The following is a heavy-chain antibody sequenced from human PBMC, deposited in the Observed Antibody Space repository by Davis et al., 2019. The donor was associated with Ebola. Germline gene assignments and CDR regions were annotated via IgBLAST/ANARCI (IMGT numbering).Heavy chain of an antibody. CDR1: GYSFTNYW. CDR3: ARRDFGGGLFDY. V-gene: IGHV5-51*01. J-gene: IGHJ4*02. CDR2: IFPDDSDT. Sequence: GGSLRLSCKGSGYSFTNYWIGWVRQMPGKGLEFMGVIFPDDSDTTYSPSFQGQVTISVDKSTNTVYLQWNTLKASDTAMYFCARRDFGGGLFDYWGQGTLVTVS. D-gene: IGHD4-23*01.